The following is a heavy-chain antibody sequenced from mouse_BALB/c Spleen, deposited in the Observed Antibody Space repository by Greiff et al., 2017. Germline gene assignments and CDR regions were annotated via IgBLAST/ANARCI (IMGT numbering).Heavy chain of an antibody. J-gene: IGHJ4*01. CDR1: GFTFSSYA. Sequence: EVKVVESGGGLVKPGGSLKLSCAASGFTFSSYAMSWVRQTPEKRLEWVASISSGGSTFYSDSVKGRLTISRGNARNILYLQLRRLRSEDSGRYYRARVCCYGSSYDYAMDYWGQGTSVTVSS. CDR3: ARVCCYGSSYDYAMDY. CDR2: ISSGGST. V-gene: IGHV5-6-5*01. D-gene: IGHD1-1*01.